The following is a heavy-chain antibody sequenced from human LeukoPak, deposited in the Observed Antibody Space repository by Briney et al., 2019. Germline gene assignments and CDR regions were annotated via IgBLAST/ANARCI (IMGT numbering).Heavy chain of an antibody. D-gene: IGHD1-14*01. CDR3: ATFFTTWYFFDS. Sequence: SETLSLTCAVYGGSFSGYYWSWIRQPPGKGLEWIGEINHSGSTNYKSSLKSRVTISVDPSKNQFSLKLSSVTAADTAVYYCATFFTTWYFFDSWGQGTLVTVSS. CDR1: GGSFSGYY. V-gene: IGHV4-34*01. J-gene: IGHJ4*02. CDR2: INHSGST.